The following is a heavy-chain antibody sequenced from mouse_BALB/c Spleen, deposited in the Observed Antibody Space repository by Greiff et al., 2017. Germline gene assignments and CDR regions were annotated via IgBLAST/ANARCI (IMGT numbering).Heavy chain of an antibody. V-gene: IGHV1-63*02. CDR3: ARNYVSSSYWYFDV. Sequence: QVQLQQSGAELVRPGTSVKISCKASGYTFTNYWLGWVKQRPGHGLEWIGDIYPGGGYTNYNEKFKGKATLTADTSSSTAYMQLSSLTSEDSAVYFCARNYVSSSYWYFDVWGAGTTVTVSS. J-gene: IGHJ1*01. CDR2: IYPGGGYT. D-gene: IGHD1-1*01. CDR1: GYTFTNYW.